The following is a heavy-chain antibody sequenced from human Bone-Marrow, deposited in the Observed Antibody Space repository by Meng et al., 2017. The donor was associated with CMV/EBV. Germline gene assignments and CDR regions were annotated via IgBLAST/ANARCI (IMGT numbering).Heavy chain of an antibody. J-gene: IGHJ4*02. V-gene: IGHV1-69*10. CDR2: IIPILGIA. CDR3: ASRGGAAAGMGDY. D-gene: IGHD6-13*01. Sequence: SVKVSCKASGYTFTGYYMQWVRQAPGQGLEWMGGIIPILGIANYAQKFQGRVTITADKSTSTAYMELSSLRSEDTVVYYCASRGGAAAGMGDYWGQGTLVTVSS. CDR1: GYTFTGYY.